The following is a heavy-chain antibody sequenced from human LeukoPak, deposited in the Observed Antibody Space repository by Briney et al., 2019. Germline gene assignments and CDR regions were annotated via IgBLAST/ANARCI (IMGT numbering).Heavy chain of an antibody. V-gene: IGHV4-39*01. CDR1: GGSISSSSYY. Sequence: PSETLSLTCTVSGGSISSSSYYWGWIRQPPGKGLEWIGSIYYSGSTYYNPSLKSRVTISVDTSKNQFSLKLSSVTAADTAVYYCASLRLRYFDWSNTDYWGQGTLVTVSS. CDR3: ASLRLRYFDWSNTDY. D-gene: IGHD3-9*01. J-gene: IGHJ4*02. CDR2: IYYSGST.